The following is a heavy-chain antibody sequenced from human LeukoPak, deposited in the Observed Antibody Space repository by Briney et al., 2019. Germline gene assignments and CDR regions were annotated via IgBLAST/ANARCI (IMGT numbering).Heavy chain of an antibody. V-gene: IGHV3-74*01. Sequence: PGGSLRLSCAASGFTFSSYWMHWVGQAPGKGLMWVSRIKSDGSETSYADSVKGRFTISRDNAKNSLYLQMNSLRAEDTAVYYCARDVVVRFPDYWGQGTLVTVSS. CDR2: IKSDGSET. CDR3: ARDVVVRFPDY. CDR1: GFTFSSYW. D-gene: IGHD2-2*01. J-gene: IGHJ4*02.